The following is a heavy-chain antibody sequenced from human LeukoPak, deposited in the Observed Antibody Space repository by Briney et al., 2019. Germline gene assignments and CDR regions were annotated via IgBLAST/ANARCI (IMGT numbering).Heavy chain of an antibody. J-gene: IGHJ6*03. Sequence: PGGSLRLSCAASGFTFSSYWMHWVRQTPGKGLVWVSRIKSDGSTIYADSVKGRFTISRDNAKKSVFLQMNSLRAEDTAVYYCARAEAAGVTMDVWGKGTTVTVSS. V-gene: IGHV3-74*01. CDR1: GFTFSSYW. CDR3: ARAEAAGVTMDV. CDR2: IKSDGST. D-gene: IGHD6-13*01.